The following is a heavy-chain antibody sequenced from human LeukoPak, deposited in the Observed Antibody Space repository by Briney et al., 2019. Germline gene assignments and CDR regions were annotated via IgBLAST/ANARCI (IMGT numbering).Heavy chain of an antibody. CDR3: AKEGPTVTTHFDY. CDR1: GFTFSSYW. J-gene: IGHJ4*02. V-gene: IGHV3-7*01. Sequence: GGSLRLSCAASGFTFSSYWMSWVRQAPGKGLEWVANIKQDGSEKYYADSVKGRFTISRDNSKNTLYLQMNSLRAEDTAVYYCAKEGPTVTTHFDYWGQGTLVTVSS. CDR2: IKQDGSEK. D-gene: IGHD4-17*01.